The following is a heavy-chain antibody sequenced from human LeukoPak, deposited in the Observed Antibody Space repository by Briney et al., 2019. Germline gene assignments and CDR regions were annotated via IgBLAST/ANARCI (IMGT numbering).Heavy chain of an antibody. CDR2: IYTSGST. D-gene: IGHD2-2*01. Sequence: SETLSLTCTVSGDSINNYYWNWLRQPPGKGLEGIGFIYTSGSTNYNPSLKSRVTISIDTSKNQFSLKLSSVTAADTAVYYCARLPAAPIARWFDPWGQGTLVTVSS. J-gene: IGHJ5*02. CDR1: GDSINNYY. V-gene: IGHV4-4*08. CDR3: ARLPAAPIARWFDP.